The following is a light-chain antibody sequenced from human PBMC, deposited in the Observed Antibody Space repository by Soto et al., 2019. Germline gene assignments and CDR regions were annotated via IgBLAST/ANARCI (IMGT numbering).Light chain of an antibody. Sequence: VLTHSPGTLSLSPGERATLSCRASQSVSSSYLAWYQQKPGQAPRLLIYGASSRATGIPDRFSGSGSGTDFTLTISRLEPEDFAVYYCQQYGSSSTFGQGTRLEIK. V-gene: IGKV3-20*01. CDR1: QSVSSSY. CDR3: QQYGSSST. J-gene: IGKJ5*01. CDR2: GAS.